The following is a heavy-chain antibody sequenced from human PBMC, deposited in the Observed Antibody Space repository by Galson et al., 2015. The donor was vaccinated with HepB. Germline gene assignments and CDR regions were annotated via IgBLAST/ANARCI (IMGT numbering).Heavy chain of an antibody. CDR2: ITSNGGST. J-gene: IGHJ4*02. Sequence: SLRLSCAASGFTFSSYGMNWVRQAPGKGLEWVSSITSNGGSTPYADSVKGRFTISRDNSKNTLYLQMNSLRADDTAVYYCAKSPSGWKFDYWGQGTLVTVSS. CDR1: GFTFSSYG. D-gene: IGHD1-1*01. V-gene: IGHV3-23*01. CDR3: AKSPSGWKFDY.